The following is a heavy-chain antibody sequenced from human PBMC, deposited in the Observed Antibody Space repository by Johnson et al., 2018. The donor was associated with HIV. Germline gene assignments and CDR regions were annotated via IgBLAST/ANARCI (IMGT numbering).Heavy chain of an antibody. D-gene: IGHD1-26*01. CDR3: AKELRRGSGSYSDAFDI. CDR1: GFTFSIYG. V-gene: IGHV3-30*02. J-gene: IGHJ3*02. CDR2: IRYDGSNK. Sequence: QVQLVESGGGVVQPGGSLRLSCAASGFTFSIYGMHWVRQAPGKGLEWVAFIRYDGSNKYYADSVKGRFTISRDNSKNTLYLQMNSLSAEDTAVYYCAKELRRGSGSYSDAFDIWGQGTMVTGSS.